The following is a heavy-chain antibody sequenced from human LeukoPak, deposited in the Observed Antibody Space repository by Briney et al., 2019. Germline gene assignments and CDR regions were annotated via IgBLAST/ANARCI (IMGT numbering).Heavy chain of an antibody. CDR1: GYTFTSYY. CDR3: ARDGSWNYYDSSGYPYFDY. J-gene: IGHJ4*02. V-gene: IGHV1-46*01. CDR2: INPSGGST. Sequence: GASVKVSCKASGYTFTSYYMHWVRQAPGQGLEWMGIINPSGGSTSYAQKFQGRVTMTRDTSTSTVYMELSSLRSEDTAVYYCARDGSWNYYDSSGYPYFDYWGQGTLVTVSS. D-gene: IGHD3-22*01.